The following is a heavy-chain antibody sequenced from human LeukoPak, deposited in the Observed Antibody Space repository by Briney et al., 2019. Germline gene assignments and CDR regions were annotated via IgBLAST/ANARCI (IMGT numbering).Heavy chain of an antibody. V-gene: IGHV3-53*01. D-gene: IGHD3-22*01. CDR3: TRTRAADSSGLARYYYYGMDV. Sequence: GGSLRLSCAASGFTVSSNYMSWVRQAPGKGLEWVSVIYSDGRTYYADSVKGRFTISRDNSKNTLYLQMNSLKTGDTAVYYCTRTRAADSSGLARYYYYGMDVWGQGTTVTVSS. CDR1: GFTVSSNY. CDR2: IYSDGRT. J-gene: IGHJ6*02.